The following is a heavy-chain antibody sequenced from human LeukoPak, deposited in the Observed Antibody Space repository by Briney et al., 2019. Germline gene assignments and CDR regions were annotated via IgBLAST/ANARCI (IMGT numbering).Heavy chain of an antibody. J-gene: IGHJ4*02. Sequence: GGSLRLSCAASGFTFSSYAMSWVRQAPGKGLEWVSAISGSGGSTYYADSVKGRLIISRDNSKNTLYLQMNSLRADDTAVYYCAKTLYSSSSGGADYWGQGTLVTVSS. D-gene: IGHD6-6*01. CDR1: GFTFSSYA. CDR2: ISGSGGST. V-gene: IGHV3-23*01. CDR3: AKTLYSSSSGGADY.